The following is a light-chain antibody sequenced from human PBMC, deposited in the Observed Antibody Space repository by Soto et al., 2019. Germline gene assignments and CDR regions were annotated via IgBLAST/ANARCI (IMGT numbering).Light chain of an antibody. V-gene: IGKV1-39*01. CDR3: QPSYSTPLFT. CDR2: AAS. Sequence: DITMTQSPSSLSASVGDRVTINCRASQSISSYLNWYQQKPGKAPKLLIYAASSLQSGVPSRFSGSGSGTDFTLTISSLQPEDFATYYCQPSYSTPLFTFGPGTKVDIK. CDR1: QSISSY. J-gene: IGKJ3*01.